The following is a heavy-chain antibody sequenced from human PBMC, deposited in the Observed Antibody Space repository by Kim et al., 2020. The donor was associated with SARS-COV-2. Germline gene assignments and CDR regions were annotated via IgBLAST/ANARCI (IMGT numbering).Heavy chain of an antibody. CDR2: IYYSGST. CDR1: GGSISSYY. Sequence: ETLSLTCTVSGGSISSYYWSWIRQPPGKGLEWIGYIYYSGSTNYNPSLKSRVTISVDTSKNQFSLKLSSVTAADTAVYYCARDFPRIAAAGTRWFDPWGQGTLVTVSS. J-gene: IGHJ5*02. CDR3: ARDFPRIAAAGTRWFDP. D-gene: IGHD6-13*01. V-gene: IGHV4-59*01.